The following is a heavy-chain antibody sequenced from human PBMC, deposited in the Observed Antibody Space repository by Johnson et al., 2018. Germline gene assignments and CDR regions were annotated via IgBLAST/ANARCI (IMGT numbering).Heavy chain of an antibody. CDR3: AKGRYSNYGLDSGMDV. V-gene: IGHV3-7*03. CDR2: IKQDGSEK. CDR1: GFTFSSYW. Sequence: VQLVESGGGLVQPGGSLRLSCAASGFTFSSYWMSWVRQAPGKGLEWVANIKQDGSEKYYVDSVKGRFTISRDNSKNTLYLQMNSLRAEDTAVYYCAKGRYSNYGLDSGMDVWGQGTTVTVSS. J-gene: IGHJ6*02. D-gene: IGHD4-11*01.